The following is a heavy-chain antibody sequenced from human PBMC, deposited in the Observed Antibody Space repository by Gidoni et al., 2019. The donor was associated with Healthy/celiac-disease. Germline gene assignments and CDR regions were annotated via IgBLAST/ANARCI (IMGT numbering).Heavy chain of an antibody. CDR2: INHSGST. Sequence: QVQLQQWGAGLLKPSETLSLTCAVYGGSFSGYYWSWIRQPPGKGLEWIGEINHSGSTNYNPSLKSRVTISVDTSKNQFSLKLSSVTAADTAVYYCARGRRRTIPAYGSGSRGHPGAFDIWGQGTMVTVSS. CDR3: ARGRRRTIPAYGSGSRGHPGAFDI. V-gene: IGHV4-34*01. CDR1: GGSFSGYY. J-gene: IGHJ3*02. D-gene: IGHD3-10*01.